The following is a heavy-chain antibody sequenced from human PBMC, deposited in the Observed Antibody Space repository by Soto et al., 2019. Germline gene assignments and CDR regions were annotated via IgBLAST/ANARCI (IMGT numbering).Heavy chain of an antibody. J-gene: IGHJ4*02. CDR1: GGSISSGGYY. CDR2: IYYSGST. Sequence: QVQLQESGPGLVKPSQTLSLTCTVSGGSISSGGYYWSWIRQHPGKGLEWIGYIYYSGSTYYNPSLKSRVTISVDTSKNQSSVDPCSVTAADTAVYYCTRGNATVTTFDYWGQGTLVTVSS. V-gene: IGHV4-31*03. D-gene: IGHD4-17*01. CDR3: TRGNATVTTFDY.